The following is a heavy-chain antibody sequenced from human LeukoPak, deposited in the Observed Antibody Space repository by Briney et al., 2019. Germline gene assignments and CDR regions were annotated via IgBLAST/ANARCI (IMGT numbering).Heavy chain of an antibody. CDR1: GGSISSSSYC. CDR2: IYYSGST. Sequence: PSETLSLTCTVSGGSISSSSYCWGWIRQPPGKGLEWIGSIYYSGSTYYNPSLKSRVTISVDTSKNQFSLKLSSVTAADTAVYYCARHLKGYYYDSSGYTNYYYYMDVWGKGTTVTVSS. J-gene: IGHJ6*03. D-gene: IGHD3-22*01. V-gene: IGHV4-39*01. CDR3: ARHLKGYYYDSSGYTNYYYYMDV.